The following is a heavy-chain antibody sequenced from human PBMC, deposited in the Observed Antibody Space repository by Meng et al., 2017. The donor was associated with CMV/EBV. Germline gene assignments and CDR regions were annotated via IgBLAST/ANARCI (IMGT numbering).Heavy chain of an antibody. CDR3: ATHPKGAAGTVDY. V-gene: IGHV1-2*02. CDR1: GYTFTGYY. J-gene: IGHJ4*02. D-gene: IGHD6-13*01. Sequence: ASVKVSCKASGYTFTGYYMHWVRQAPGQGLEWMGWINPNSGGTNYAQKFQGRVTMTRDTSTSTVYMELSSLRSEDTAVYYCATHPKGAAGTVDYWGQGTLVTVSS. CDR2: INPNSGGT.